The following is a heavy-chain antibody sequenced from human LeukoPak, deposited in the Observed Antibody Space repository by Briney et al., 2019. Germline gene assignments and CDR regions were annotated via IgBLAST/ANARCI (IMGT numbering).Heavy chain of an antibody. Sequence: GGSLRLSCAVSGYTFSNYWMSWVRQAPGKGLEWVANIKEDGSEKYYVDSVKGRFTISRDNAKNSLYLQMNSLRAEDTAVYYCARRLVGATYFDYWGQGTLVTVSS. V-gene: IGHV3-7*01. CDR1: GYTFSNYW. J-gene: IGHJ4*02. D-gene: IGHD1-26*01. CDR2: IKEDGSEK. CDR3: ARRLVGATYFDY.